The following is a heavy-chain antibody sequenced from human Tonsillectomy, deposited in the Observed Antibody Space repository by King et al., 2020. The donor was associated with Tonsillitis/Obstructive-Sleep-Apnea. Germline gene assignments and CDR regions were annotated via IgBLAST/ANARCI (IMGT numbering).Heavy chain of an antibody. Sequence: QLVQSGAEVKKPGASLKIPCTGSGYSFTSYWIAWVRQMPGKGLECMGIIFPGDSDTRYSPSFQGQVTISADKSVSAAYLQWSSLKASDTAMYYCARFSGSYAIDYWGQGTLVTVSS. J-gene: IGHJ4*02. D-gene: IGHD1-26*01. V-gene: IGHV5-51*01. CDR1: GYSFTSYW. CDR2: IFPGDSDT. CDR3: ARFSGSYAIDY.